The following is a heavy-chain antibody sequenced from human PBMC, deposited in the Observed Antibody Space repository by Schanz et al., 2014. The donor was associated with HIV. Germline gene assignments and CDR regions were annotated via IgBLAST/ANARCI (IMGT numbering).Heavy chain of an antibody. CDR2: IIPLFGTT. CDR3: ARSRYGDHPYYFDL. CDR1: GGTFRSFA. Sequence: QVQLVQSGTAVKKPGSSVKVSCKPSGGTFRSFAISWVRQAPGQGLEWMGGIIPLFGTTNYAQKFQGRVTITADESTSTAYMELSSLKSEDTAVYYCARSRYGDHPYYFDLWGQGTPVAVS. J-gene: IGHJ4*02. D-gene: IGHD2-21*02. V-gene: IGHV1-69*01.